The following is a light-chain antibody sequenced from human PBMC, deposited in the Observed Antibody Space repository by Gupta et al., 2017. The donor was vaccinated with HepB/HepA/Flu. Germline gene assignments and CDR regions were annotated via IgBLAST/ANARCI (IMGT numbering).Light chain of an antibody. V-gene: IGLV3-19*01. Sequence: SSELTQDPAVSVALGQRVRITCQGDSLRSSHASWYQQKPGHSPVLVIYDKNNRPSGIPDRFSGSSSGNTASLTITGAQADDEADYYCNSRDSSTNHLVFGGGTKLTVL. J-gene: IGLJ2*01. CDR2: DKN. CDR3: NSRDSSTNHLV. CDR1: SLRSSH.